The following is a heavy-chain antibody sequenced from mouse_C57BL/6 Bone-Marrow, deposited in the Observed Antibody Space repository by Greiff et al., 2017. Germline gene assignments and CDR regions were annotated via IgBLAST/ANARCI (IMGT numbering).Heavy chain of an antibody. D-gene: IGHD2-2*01. V-gene: IGHV1-69*01. Sequence: QVQLQQPGAELVMPGASVKLSCKASGYTFTSYWMHWVKQRPGQGLEWIGEIDTSDSYTNYNQKFKGKSTLTVDKSSSTSYMQLSSLTSEDSAVYYCARLLWLRRRGYYAMDYWGQGTSVTVSS. J-gene: IGHJ4*01. CDR2: IDTSDSYT. CDR1: GYTFTSYW. CDR3: ARLLWLRRRGYYAMDY.